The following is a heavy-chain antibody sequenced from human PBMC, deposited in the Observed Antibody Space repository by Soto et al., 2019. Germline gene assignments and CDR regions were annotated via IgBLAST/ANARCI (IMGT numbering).Heavy chain of an antibody. CDR2: IVSGSDYT. J-gene: IGHJ4*02. CDR3: ARLRASTWYLGGYLDY. Sequence: PGGSLRLSCAASGFTFSDCYMTWIRQAPGKGLEWVSYIVSGSDYTNYADSVKGRFTISRDNAENSLFLEMNSLRAEDTAVYYCARLRASTWYLGGYLDYWGLGTLVTVSS. D-gene: IGHD6-13*01. CDR1: GFTFSDCY. V-gene: IGHV3-11*06.